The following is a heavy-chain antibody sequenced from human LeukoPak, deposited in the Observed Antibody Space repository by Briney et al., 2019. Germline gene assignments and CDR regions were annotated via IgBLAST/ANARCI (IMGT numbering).Heavy chain of an antibody. CDR3: ARYRRGYSYAPRGYFDY. Sequence: GASVKVSCKASGHTFTGYYMHWVRQAPGQGLEWMGWINPNSGGTNYAQKFQGRVTMTRDTSISTAYMELSRLRSDDTAVYYCARYRRGYSYAPRGYFDYWGQGTLVTVSS. J-gene: IGHJ4*02. V-gene: IGHV1-2*02. CDR2: INPNSGGT. CDR1: GHTFTGYY. D-gene: IGHD5-18*01.